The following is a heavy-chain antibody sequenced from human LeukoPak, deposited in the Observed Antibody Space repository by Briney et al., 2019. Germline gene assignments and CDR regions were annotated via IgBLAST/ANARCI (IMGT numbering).Heavy chain of an antibody. Sequence: GGSLRLSYASSGFTFSGQSMNWVRRAPGKGLEWISHIRGSSGTIRYADSVKGRFTVSRDNAKNSLYLQMNSLREEDTAVYYCARSWGKLDFWGEGTLVTVSS. CDR3: ARSWGKLDF. V-gene: IGHV3-48*02. J-gene: IGHJ4*02. D-gene: IGHD7-27*01. CDR1: GFTFSGQS. CDR2: IRGSSGTI.